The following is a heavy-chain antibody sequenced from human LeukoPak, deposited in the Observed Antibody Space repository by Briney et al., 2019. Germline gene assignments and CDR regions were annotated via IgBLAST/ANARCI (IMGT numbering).Heavy chain of an antibody. Sequence: PSETLSLTCTVPGGSISSYYWSWIRQPPGKGLEWIGYIYYSGSTNYNPSLKSRVTISVDTSKNQFSLKLSSVTAADTAVYYCARAAAAGTRYNWFDPWGQGTLVTVSS. V-gene: IGHV4-59*08. CDR1: GGSISSYY. J-gene: IGHJ5*02. D-gene: IGHD6-13*01. CDR3: ARAAAAGTRYNWFDP. CDR2: IYYSGST.